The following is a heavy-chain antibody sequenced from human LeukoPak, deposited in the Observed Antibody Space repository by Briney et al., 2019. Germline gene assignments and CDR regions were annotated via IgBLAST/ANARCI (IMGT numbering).Heavy chain of an antibody. CDR1: GFTVSGNY. CDR3: ARHVGMAGSNLDY. D-gene: IGHD6-19*01. Sequence: PGGSLRLSCAASGFTVSGNYMSWVRQAPGKGLEWVSVIYSGGTTYYVDSVKGRFTISRDNSKNTLYLQMNSLRAEDTAVYYCARHVGMAGSNLDYWGQGTLVTVPS. J-gene: IGHJ4*02. CDR2: IYSGGTT. V-gene: IGHV3-53*01.